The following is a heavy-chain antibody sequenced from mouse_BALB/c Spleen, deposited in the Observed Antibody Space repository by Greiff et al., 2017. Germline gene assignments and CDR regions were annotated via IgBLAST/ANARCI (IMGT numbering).Heavy chain of an antibody. CDR2: IYPGDGDT. V-gene: IGHV1-80*01. Sequence: QVQLQQSGAELVRPGSSVKISCKASGYAFSSYWMNWVKQRPGQGLEWIGQIYPGDGDTNYNGKFKGKATLTADKSSSTAYMQLSSLTSEDSAVYFCARRGYYGHYFDYWGQGTTLTVSS. D-gene: IGHD1-2*01. J-gene: IGHJ2*01. CDR3: ARRGYYGHYFDY. CDR1: GYAFSSYW.